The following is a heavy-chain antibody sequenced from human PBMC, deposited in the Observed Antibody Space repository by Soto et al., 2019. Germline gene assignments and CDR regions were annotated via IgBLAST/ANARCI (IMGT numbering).Heavy chain of an antibody. CDR2: IKSKTDGGTT. CDR3: TTEYSGSFTGAFDI. V-gene: IGHV3-15*01. CDR1: GFTFSNAW. J-gene: IGHJ3*02. D-gene: IGHD1-26*01. Sequence: GGSLRLSCAASGFTFSNAWMSWVRQAPGKGLEWVGRIKSKTDGGTTDYAAPVKGRFTISRDDSKNTLYLQMNSLKTEDTAVYYCTTEYSGSFTGAFDIWGQGTMVTVSS.